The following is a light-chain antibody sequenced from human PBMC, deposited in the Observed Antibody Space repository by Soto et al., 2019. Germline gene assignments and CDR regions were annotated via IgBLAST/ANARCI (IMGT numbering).Light chain of an antibody. J-gene: IGLJ3*02. CDR3: AAWDDSLSGV. CDR1: SSNIGSNY. V-gene: IGLV1-47*03. Sequence: QSVLTQPPSASGTPGQRVTISCSGSSSNIGSNYVYWYQQLPGTAPKLLIYRNNQRPSGVPDRFSGSKSGTSASLAISGLWSEDEADYYCAAWDDSLSGVFGGGTKVTVL. CDR2: RNN.